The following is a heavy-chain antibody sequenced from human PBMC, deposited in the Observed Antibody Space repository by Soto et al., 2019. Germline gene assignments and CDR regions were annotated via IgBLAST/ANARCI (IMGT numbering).Heavy chain of an antibody. Sequence: SETLSLTCAVSGGSISSYYWSWIRQPPGKGLEWIGYTYYSGSTNYNPSLKSRVTISVDTSKNQFSLKLSSVTAADTAVYYCARDLGGDYDFWSGYYTGSYFHYWGQGTLVTVSS. CDR3: ARDLGGDYDFWSGYYTGSYFHY. CDR2: TYYSGST. J-gene: IGHJ4*02. V-gene: IGHV4-59*01. D-gene: IGHD3-3*01. CDR1: GGSISSYY.